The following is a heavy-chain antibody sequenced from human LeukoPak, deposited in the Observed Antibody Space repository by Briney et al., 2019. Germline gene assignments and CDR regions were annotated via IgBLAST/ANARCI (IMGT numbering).Heavy chain of an antibody. J-gene: IGHJ6*03. Sequence: PGGSLRLSCAASGFTFSSYWMSWVRQAPGKGLEWVAKIKQNGSEKYYVDSVKGRFTISRDNAKNSLYLQMNSLRAEDTAVYYCARDDNFYYYYMDVWGKGTTVTVSS. CDR2: IKQNGSEK. V-gene: IGHV3-7*01. CDR1: GFTFSSYW. CDR3: ARDDNFYYYYMDV.